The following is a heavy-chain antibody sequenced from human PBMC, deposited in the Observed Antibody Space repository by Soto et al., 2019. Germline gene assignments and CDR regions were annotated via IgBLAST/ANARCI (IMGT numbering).Heavy chain of an antibody. J-gene: IGHJ4*02. V-gene: IGHV3-23*01. D-gene: IGHD1-26*01. CDR2: IGASGAGT. CDR3: ALRKTGSYFDY. CDR1: VFTFISYA. Sequence: GWSLRLSCASSVFTFISYAMSWVRQAPGKGLEWVSAIGASGAGTYYADSVKGRFTISRDNSKNTLHLQMNSLRAEDTAVYYCALRKTGSYFDYWGQGTLVTVSS.